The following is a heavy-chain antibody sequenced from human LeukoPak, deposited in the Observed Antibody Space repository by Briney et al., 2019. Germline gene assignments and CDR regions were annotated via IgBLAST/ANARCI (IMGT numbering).Heavy chain of an antibody. J-gene: IGHJ4*02. V-gene: IGHV1-18*04. CDR3: ASIVATGRGYYFDY. CDR2: ISAYNGNT. CDR1: GYTLTSYG. D-gene: IGHD5-12*01. Sequence: ASVTVSCKASGYTLTSYGISWVRHAPGQVLEGMGWISAYNGNTNYAQKLQGRVTMTTDTSTSTAYMELRSLRSDDTAVYYCASIVATGRGYYFDYWGQGTLVTVSS.